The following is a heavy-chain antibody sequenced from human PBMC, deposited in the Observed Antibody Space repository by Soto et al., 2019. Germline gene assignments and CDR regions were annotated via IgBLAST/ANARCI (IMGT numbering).Heavy chain of an antibody. CDR3: ARAVAGILDFDY. CDR1: GYTFTDYY. D-gene: IGHD6-19*01. CDR2: INPNSGGT. V-gene: IGHV1-2*04. Sequence: GASVKVSCKSSGYTFTDYYKHWVRQAPGQGLEWMGWINPNSGGTNYAQKFQGWVTMTRDTSISTAYMELSRLRSDDTAVYYCARAVAGILDFDYWGQGTLVTVSS. J-gene: IGHJ4*02.